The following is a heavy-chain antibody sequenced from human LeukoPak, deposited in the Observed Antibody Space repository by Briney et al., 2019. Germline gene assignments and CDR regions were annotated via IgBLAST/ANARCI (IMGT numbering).Heavy chain of an antibody. Sequence: GGSLRLSCAASRFTFSNYAMNWVRQAPGKGLEWVSGISGSGGRTYYADSVKGRFTISRDNSKNTLYLQMNSLRAEDTAVYYCAELGITMIGGVWGKGTTVTISS. D-gene: IGHD3-10*02. CDR2: ISGSGGRT. CDR3: AELGITMIGGV. V-gene: IGHV3-23*01. J-gene: IGHJ6*04. CDR1: RFTFSNYA.